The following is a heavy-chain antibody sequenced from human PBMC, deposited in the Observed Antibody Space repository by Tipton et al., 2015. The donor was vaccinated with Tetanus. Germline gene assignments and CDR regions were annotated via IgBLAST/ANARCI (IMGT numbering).Heavy chain of an antibody. J-gene: IGHJ4*02. CDR2: MNSDGSAS. V-gene: IGHV3-74*01. CDR1: GFTFTDYW. CDR3: VRDGGSSGWLAY. Sequence: SLRLSCAASGFTFTDYWMHWVRQAPGKGLLWVARMNSDGSASNYADSVKGRFTISRDSAQNTLYLQMNSLRVEDTAVYYCVRDGGSSGWLAYWGQGTLVTVSS. D-gene: IGHD6-19*01.